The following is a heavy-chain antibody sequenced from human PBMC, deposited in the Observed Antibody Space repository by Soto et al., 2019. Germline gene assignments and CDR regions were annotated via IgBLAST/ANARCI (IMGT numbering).Heavy chain of an antibody. V-gene: IGHV3-30*18. CDR2: ISYDGSNK. CDR1: GFTFSSYG. D-gene: IGHD2-15*01. Sequence: GGSLRLSCAASGFTFSSYGMHWVRQAPGKGLEWVAVISYDGSNKYYADSVKGRFTISRDNSKNTLYLQMNSLRAEDTAVYYCAKKARIYCSGGSCYWWALDYWGQGTLVTVSS. J-gene: IGHJ4*02. CDR3: AKKARIYCSGGSCYWWALDY.